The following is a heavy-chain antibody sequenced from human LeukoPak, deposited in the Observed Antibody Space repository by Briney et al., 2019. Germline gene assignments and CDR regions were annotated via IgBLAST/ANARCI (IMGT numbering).Heavy chain of an antibody. Sequence: GASVKVSCKASGYTFTSHAMNWVRQAPGQGLEWMGWINTNSGNPTYAQGFTGRIVFSLDTSVSTSYLQINNLKIEDTAVYYCARDYSWGAFDMWGQGTMVTVSS. CDR3: ARDYSWGAFDM. J-gene: IGHJ3*02. V-gene: IGHV7-4-1*02. CDR2: INTNSGNP. D-gene: IGHD5-18*01. CDR1: GYTFTSHA.